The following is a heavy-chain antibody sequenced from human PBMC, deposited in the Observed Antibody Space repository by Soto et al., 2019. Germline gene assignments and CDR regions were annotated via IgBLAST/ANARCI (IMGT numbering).Heavy chain of an antibody. Sequence: GGSLRLSCAASGFTFSSYAMHWVRQAPGKGLEWVAVISYDGSNKYYADSVKGRFTISRDNSKNTLYLQMNSLRAEDTAVYYCARDRRHDFWSGLYYYYGMDVWGQGTTVTVS. CDR1: GFTFSSYA. CDR2: ISYDGSNK. CDR3: ARDRRHDFWSGLYYYYGMDV. V-gene: IGHV3-30-3*01. J-gene: IGHJ6*02. D-gene: IGHD3-3*01.